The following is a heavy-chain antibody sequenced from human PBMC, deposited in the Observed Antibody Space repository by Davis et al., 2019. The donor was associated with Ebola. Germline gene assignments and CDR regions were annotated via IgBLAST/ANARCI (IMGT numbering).Heavy chain of an antibody. J-gene: IGHJ4*02. V-gene: IGHV3-30*18. CDR1: GFTFSSYG. Sequence: GESLKISCAASGFTFSSYGMHWVRQAPGKGLEWVAVISYDGSNKYYADSVKGRFTISRDNSKNTLYLQMNSLRAEDTAVYYCAKMGGSTVTRYYYFDYWGQGTLVTVSS. CDR2: ISYDGSNK. D-gene: IGHD4-17*01. CDR3: AKMGGSTVTRYYYFDY.